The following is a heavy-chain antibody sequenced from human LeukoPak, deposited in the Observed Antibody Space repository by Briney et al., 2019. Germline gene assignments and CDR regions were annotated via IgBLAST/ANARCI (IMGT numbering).Heavy chain of an antibody. CDR2: ISGNGGST. CDR1: GFTFDDYA. D-gene: IGHD5-18*01. Sequence: GGSLRLSCAASGFTFDDYAMHWVRHAPGKGPEWVSLISGNGGSTYYADSVKGRFTISRDNSKNSLYLQMNSLRTEDTALYYCAKSGGYSYGYDFDYWGQGTLVTVSS. V-gene: IGHV3-43*02. J-gene: IGHJ4*02. CDR3: AKSGGYSYGYDFDY.